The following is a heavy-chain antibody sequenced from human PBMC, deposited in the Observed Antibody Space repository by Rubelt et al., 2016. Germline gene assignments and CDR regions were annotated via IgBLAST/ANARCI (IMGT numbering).Heavy chain of an antibody. D-gene: IGHD6-19*01. Sequence: EVQLLDSGGGLVQPGGSLTLSCAASGFTFSSYAMSWVRQAPGKGLEWVSAISGSGGSTYYADSVKGRFTISRDNSKNTLYLQMNSLRVEDTALHYCARGGYSSGRADALDIWGQGTMVAVSS. V-gene: IGHV3-23*01. CDR3: ARGGYSSGRADALDI. J-gene: IGHJ3*02. CDR2: ISGSGGST. CDR1: GFTFSSYA.